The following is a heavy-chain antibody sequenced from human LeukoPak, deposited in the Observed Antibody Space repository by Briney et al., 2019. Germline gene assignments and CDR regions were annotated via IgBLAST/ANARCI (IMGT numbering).Heavy chain of an antibody. CDR1: GGTFSGYA. D-gene: IGHD6-13*01. V-gene: IGHV1-69*05. J-gene: IGHJ5*02. CDR3: ARDRPYGAAAGTTNWFDP. CDR2: IIPIFGTA. Sequence: SVKVSCKASGGTFSGYAISWARQAPGQGLEWMGGIIPIFGTANYAQKFQGRVTITTDESTSTAYMELSSLRSEDTAVYYCARDRPYGAAAGTTNWFDPWGQGTLVTVSS.